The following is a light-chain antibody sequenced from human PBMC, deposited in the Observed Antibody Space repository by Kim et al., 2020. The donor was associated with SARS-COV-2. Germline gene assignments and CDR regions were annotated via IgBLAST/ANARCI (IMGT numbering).Light chain of an antibody. CDR3: SSYTIGNIFVV. CDR2: DVT. J-gene: IGLJ2*01. Sequence: QSALTQPASVSGSPGHPITISCTGISSDGYNYVSWYQPLPGKAPRLIIYDVTYRPSGISSRFSGSQSGTTASLTISGLLTEDEGDYYCSSYTIGNIFVVFGGGTKVTVL. V-gene: IGLV2-14*01. CDR1: SSDGYNY.